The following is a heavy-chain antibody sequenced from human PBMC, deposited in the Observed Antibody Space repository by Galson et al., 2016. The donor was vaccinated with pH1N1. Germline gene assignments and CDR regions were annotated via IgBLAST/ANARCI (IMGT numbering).Heavy chain of an antibody. Sequence: SLRLSCAASGFTFSRHTMHWVRQAPGKGLQYVSVIGTTGINIFYEDSVRDRFTVSRDNVRYTLHLQMDSLRTEDTAIYYCARDNGYYTDFDYWGQGTQVTVSP. CDR3: ARDNGYYTDFDY. V-gene: IGHV3-64*02. J-gene: IGHJ4*02. D-gene: IGHD5-18*01. CDR2: IGTTGINI. CDR1: GFTFSRHT.